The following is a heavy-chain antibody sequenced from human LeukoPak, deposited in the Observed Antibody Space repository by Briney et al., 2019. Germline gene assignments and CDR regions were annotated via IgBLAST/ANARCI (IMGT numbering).Heavy chain of an antibody. D-gene: IGHD3-16*01. V-gene: IGHV1-2*06. Sequence: ASVKVSCKASGYTFTGYYMHWVRQAPGQGLEWMGRINPNSGGTNYAQKFQGRVTMTRDTSISTAYMELSRLRSDDTAVYYCARDPAPIMTTFGGVYYYFDYWGQGTLVTVSS. CDR3: ARDPAPIMTTFGGVYYYFDY. CDR2: INPNSGGT. CDR1: GYTFTGYY. J-gene: IGHJ4*02.